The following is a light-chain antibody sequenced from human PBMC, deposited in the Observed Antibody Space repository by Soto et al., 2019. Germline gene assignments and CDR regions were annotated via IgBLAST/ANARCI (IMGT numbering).Light chain of an antibody. J-gene: IGKJ1*01. Sequence: DLVMTQSPLSLPVTPGEPASISCRSSQSLLHNNGNNFLDWYLQKPGQSPQLLIYLGSNRASGVPDRFSGSGSGTDFTLKISRVEAEDVGVYYCMQALQTPWTFGQGTKVEIK. V-gene: IGKV2-28*01. CDR2: LGS. CDR1: QSLLHNNGNNF. CDR3: MQALQTPWT.